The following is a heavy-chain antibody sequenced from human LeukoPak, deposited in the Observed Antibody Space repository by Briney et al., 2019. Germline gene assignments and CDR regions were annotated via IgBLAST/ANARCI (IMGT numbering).Heavy chain of an antibody. CDR2: ISSSSSYI. Sequence: GGSLRLSCAASGFTFSSYSMNWVRQAPGKGLEWVSSISSSSSYIYYADSVKGRLTISRDNAKNSLYLQMNSLRAEDTAVYYCARDAYYDAAGYFDYWGQGTLVTVSS. CDR3: ARDAYYDAAGYFDY. D-gene: IGHD3-22*01. J-gene: IGHJ4*02. V-gene: IGHV3-21*01. CDR1: GFTFSSYS.